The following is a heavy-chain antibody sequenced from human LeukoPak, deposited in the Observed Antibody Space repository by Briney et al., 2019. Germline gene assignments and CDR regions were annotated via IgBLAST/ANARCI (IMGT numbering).Heavy chain of an antibody. CDR1: GFTFSSYA. D-gene: IGHD5-18*01. CDR2: ISGSGAST. Sequence: GGSLRLSCAASGFTFSSYAMTWVRQAPGKGLEWVSAISGSGASTYYADSVKGRFTISRDNSKNTLYLQMNILRAEDTAVYYCAKDPGYSYGEVDYWGQGTLVTVSS. CDR3: AKDPGYSYGEVDY. J-gene: IGHJ4*02. V-gene: IGHV3-23*01.